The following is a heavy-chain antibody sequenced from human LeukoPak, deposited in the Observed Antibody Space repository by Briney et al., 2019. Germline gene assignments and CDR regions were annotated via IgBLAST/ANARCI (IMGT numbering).Heavy chain of an antibody. D-gene: IGHD3-10*01. Sequence: GRSLRLSCAASGFTFSSYAMHWVRQAPGKGLEWVAVISYDGSNKYYADSVKGRFTISRDNSKNTLYLQMNSLRAEDTAVYYCARGNGSGRPEVVYYYYMDVWGKGTTVTVSS. J-gene: IGHJ6*03. CDR3: ARGNGSGRPEVVYYYYMDV. CDR1: GFTFSSYA. V-gene: IGHV3-30-3*01. CDR2: ISYDGSNK.